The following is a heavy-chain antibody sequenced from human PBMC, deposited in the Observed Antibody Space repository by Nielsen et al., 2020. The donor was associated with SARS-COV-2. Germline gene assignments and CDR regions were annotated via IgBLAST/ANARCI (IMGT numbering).Heavy chain of an antibody. D-gene: IGHD4-17*01. Sequence: SETLSLTCSVSGDSISGSDYYWTWIRQPPGKGLEWIGYIYYSGYTSYSPSLKSRVTISVDTSENQFSLELRSVTAADTAVYYCARATMTDADAFDIWGQGAMVSVSS. CDR3: ARATMTDADAFDI. CDR2: IYYSGYT. V-gene: IGHV4-30-4*01. J-gene: IGHJ3*02. CDR1: GDSISGSDYY.